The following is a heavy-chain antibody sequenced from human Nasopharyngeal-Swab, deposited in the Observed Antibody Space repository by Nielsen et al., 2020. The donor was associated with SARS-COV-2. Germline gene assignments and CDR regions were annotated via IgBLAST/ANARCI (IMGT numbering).Heavy chain of an antibody. CDR2: INPNSGGT. Sequence: ASVKVSCKASGYTFTGYYMHWVRQAPGQGLEWMGWINPNSGGTNYAQKFQGWVTMARDTSISTAYMELSRLRSDDTAVCYCARERRIVATILSDYYYGMDVWGQGTTVTVSS. CDR1: GYTFTGYY. D-gene: IGHD5-12*01. J-gene: IGHJ6*02. V-gene: IGHV1-2*04. CDR3: ARERRIVATILSDYYYGMDV.